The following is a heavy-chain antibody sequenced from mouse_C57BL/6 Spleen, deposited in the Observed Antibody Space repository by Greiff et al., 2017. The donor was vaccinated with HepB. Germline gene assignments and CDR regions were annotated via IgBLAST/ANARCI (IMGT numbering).Heavy chain of an antibody. J-gene: IGHJ4*01. CDR1: GYSITSGYY. CDR3: AIPRGYGSSIYAMDY. D-gene: IGHD1-1*01. CDR2: ISYDGSN. V-gene: IGHV3-6*01. Sequence: EVKLMESGPGLVKPSQSLSLTCSVTGYSITSGYYWNWIRQFPGNKLEWMGYISYDGSNNYNPSLKNRISITRDTSKNQFFLKLNSVTTEDTATYYCAIPRGYGSSIYAMDYWGQGTSVTVSS.